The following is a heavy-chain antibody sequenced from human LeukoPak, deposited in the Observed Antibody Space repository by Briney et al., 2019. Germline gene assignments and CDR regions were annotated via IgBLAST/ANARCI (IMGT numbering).Heavy chain of an antibody. D-gene: IGHD6-19*01. Sequence: SVKVSCKASGGTFSSYAISWVRQAPGQGLEWMGGIIPIFGTANYAQKFQSRVTITADESTSTAYMELSSLRSEDTAVYYRARYYSGWYYFDYWGQGTLVTVSS. CDR1: GGTFSSYA. CDR3: ARYYSGWYYFDY. CDR2: IIPIFGTA. J-gene: IGHJ4*02. V-gene: IGHV1-69*13.